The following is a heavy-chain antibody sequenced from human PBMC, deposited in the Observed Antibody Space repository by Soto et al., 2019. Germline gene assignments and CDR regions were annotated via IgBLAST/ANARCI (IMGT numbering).Heavy chain of an antibody. CDR1: GFSLSTSGVG. CDR3: AHRRAYCSGGSCCYYCDY. V-gene: IGHV2-5*02. D-gene: IGHD2-15*01. Sequence: QLTLKESGPTLVKPTQTLTLTCTFSGFSLSTSGVGVGWIRQHPRKALEWLALIYWDDDKRYSPSLKSRLTITKDTSNNQVVLTLTNMDPVDTATYYCAHRRAYCSGGSCCYYCDYGGQGTLVTVSS. CDR2: IYWDDDK. J-gene: IGHJ4*02.